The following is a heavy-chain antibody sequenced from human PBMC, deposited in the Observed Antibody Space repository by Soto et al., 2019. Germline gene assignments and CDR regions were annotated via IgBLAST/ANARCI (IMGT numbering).Heavy chain of an antibody. J-gene: IGHJ3*02. CDR2: IIPIFGTA. D-gene: IGHD5-18*01. Sequence: SVKVSCKASGGTFSSYAISWVRQAPGQGLEWMGGIIPIFGTANYAQKFQGRVTITADESTGTAYMELSSLRSEDTAVYYCARDNKSRDGYNAFDIWGQGTMVTVSS. CDR1: GGTFSSYA. V-gene: IGHV1-69*13. CDR3: ARDNKSRDGYNAFDI.